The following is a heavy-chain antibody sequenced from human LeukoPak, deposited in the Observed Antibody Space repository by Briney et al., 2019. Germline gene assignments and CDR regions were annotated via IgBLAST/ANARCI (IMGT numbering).Heavy chain of an antibody. CDR2: ISSSSSYI. CDR3: ARFTTMIVVVGKYYFDY. V-gene: IGHV3-21*01. Sequence: GGSLRLSCAASGFTFSSYSMNWVRQAPGKGLEWVSSISSSSSYIYYADSVKGRFTISRDNAKNSLYLQMNSLRAEDTAVYYCARFTTMIVVVGKYYFDYWGQGTLVTVSS. CDR1: GFTFSSYS. J-gene: IGHJ4*02. D-gene: IGHD3-22*01.